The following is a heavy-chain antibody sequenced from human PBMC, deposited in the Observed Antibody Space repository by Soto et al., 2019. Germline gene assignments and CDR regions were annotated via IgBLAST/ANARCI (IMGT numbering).Heavy chain of an antibody. Sequence: PGGSLRHSCVASGFSFSSYTMHWVRQAPGRGLEWLSDISSGSTTISYTDSVKGRFTVSRDNAKNSLYLQMNSLRVEDTAVYYCASLTYYYDSSGPRAYGGQGTLVTVSS. D-gene: IGHD3-22*01. CDR2: ISSGSTTI. V-gene: IGHV3-48*01. CDR1: GFSFSSYT. CDR3: ASLTYYYDSSGPRAY. J-gene: IGHJ4*02.